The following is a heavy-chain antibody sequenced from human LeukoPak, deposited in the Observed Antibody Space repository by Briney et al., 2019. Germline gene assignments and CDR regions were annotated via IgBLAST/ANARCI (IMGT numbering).Heavy chain of an antibody. V-gene: IGHV4-59*01. CDR2: IYYSGST. J-gene: IGHJ6*02. CDR1: GGSISSYY. D-gene: IGHD1-14*01. CDR3: ARVEPENYYYYYGMDV. Sequence: SETLSLTCTVSGGSISSYYWSWIRQPPGKGLEWIGDIYYSGSTNYNPSLKSRVTMSIDTSKNQFSLKLTSVTAADTAVYYCARVEPENYYYYYGMDVWGQGTTVTVSS.